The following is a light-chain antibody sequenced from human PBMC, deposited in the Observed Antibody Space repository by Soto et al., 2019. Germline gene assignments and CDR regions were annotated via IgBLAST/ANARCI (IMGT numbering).Light chain of an antibody. J-gene: IGLJ1*01. CDR3: QSYDSRLTAYV. CDR1: SSSIGAGYD. Sequence: QSVLTQPPSVSGAPGQRVTISCTGSSSSIGAGYDVHWYHQLPGAAPKLLVSGNNNRPSGVPDRFSASKSGTSASLAITGLQTEDEAQYYCQSYDSRLTAYVFGTGNKLTVL. V-gene: IGLV1-40*01. CDR2: GNN.